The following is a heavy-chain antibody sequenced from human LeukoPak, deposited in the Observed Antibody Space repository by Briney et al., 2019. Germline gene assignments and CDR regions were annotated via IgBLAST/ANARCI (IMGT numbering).Heavy chain of an antibody. CDR2: LRGNGET. Sequence: LPGGSLRLSCAASGFSFSNYAMSWVRQAPARGPEWVSSLRGNGETFYADSVKGRCTLSRDDSRNTVYLQLNDLRAEDTAIYYCARAGWVSNADAVWWGQGTQVTVSS. V-gene: IGHV3-23*01. J-gene: IGHJ4*02. CDR1: GFSFSNYA. D-gene: IGHD1-1*01. CDR3: ARAGWVSNADAVW.